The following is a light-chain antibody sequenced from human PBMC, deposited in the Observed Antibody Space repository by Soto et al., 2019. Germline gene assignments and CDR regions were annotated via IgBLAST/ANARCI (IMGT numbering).Light chain of an antibody. Sequence: EIVLTQSPATLSLSPGERATLSCRASQSVSSYLAWYQQKPGQAPRLLSYDASNRATGSPARFSGSGSGTDITLTISSLEPEDFAVYYCQQRSNWPLTLGGGTKVEIK. V-gene: IGKV3-11*01. CDR2: DAS. CDR3: QQRSNWPLT. CDR1: QSVSSY. J-gene: IGKJ4*02.